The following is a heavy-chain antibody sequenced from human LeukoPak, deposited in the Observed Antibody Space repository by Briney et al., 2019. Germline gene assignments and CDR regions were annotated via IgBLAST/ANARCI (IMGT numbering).Heavy chain of an antibody. J-gene: IGHJ5*02. CDR1: GYTFTSYD. V-gene: IGHV1-8*01. Sequence: ASVKVSCKASGYTFTSYDINGVRQATGQGRECMGWMNPNRWNTGYAQNFQGRDTMTRKTAISTAYMELSSLRSEDPAVYYCARGVDYYTWFDPWGQGTLVTVSS. CDR3: ARGVDYYTWFDP. CDR2: MNPNRWNT. D-gene: IGHD5-12*01.